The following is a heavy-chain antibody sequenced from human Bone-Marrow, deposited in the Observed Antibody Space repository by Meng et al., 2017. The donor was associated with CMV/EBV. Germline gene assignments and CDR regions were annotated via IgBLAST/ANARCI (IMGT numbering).Heavy chain of an antibody. Sequence: SISCAASGFTFSGYAMSWVRQAPGKGLEWIGYIYYSGSTNYNPSLKSRVTISVDTSKNQYSLKLSSVTAADTAVYYCARDRAGSTSWGYYYYGMDVWGQGTTVTVSS. D-gene: IGHD2-2*01. CDR1: GFTFSGYA. J-gene: IGHJ6*02. CDR2: IYYSGST. V-gene: IGHV4-59*01. CDR3: ARDRAGSTSWGYYYYGMDV.